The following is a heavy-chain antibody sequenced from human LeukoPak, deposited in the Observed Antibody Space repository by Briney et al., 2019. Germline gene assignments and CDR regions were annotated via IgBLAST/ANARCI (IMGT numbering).Heavy chain of an antibody. CDR2: IRYDGSNK. D-gene: IGHD3-3*01. CDR3: AKGYYDFWSGYPDAFDI. V-gene: IGHV3-30*02. CDR1: GFTFSSYG. Sequence: PGGSLRLSCAASGFTFSSYGMHWVRQAPGKGLEWVAFIRYDGSNKYYADSVKGRFTISRDNSKNTLYLQMNSLRAEDTAVYYCAKGYYDFWSGYPDAFDIWGQGTMVTVSS. J-gene: IGHJ3*02.